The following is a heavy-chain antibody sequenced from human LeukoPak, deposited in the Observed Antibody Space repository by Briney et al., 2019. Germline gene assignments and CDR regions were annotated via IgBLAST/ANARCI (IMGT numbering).Heavy chain of an antibody. D-gene: IGHD2-2*01. CDR2: INPSGGST. CDR1: GYTFTSYY. J-gene: IGHJ4*02. Sequence: ASVKVPCKASGYTFTSYYMHWVRQAPGQGLEWMGIINPSGGSTSYAQKFQGRVTMTRDTSISTAYMELSRLRSDDTAVYYCARDYCSSTSCLFDYWGQGTLVTVSS. V-gene: IGHV1-46*01. CDR3: ARDYCSSTSCLFDY.